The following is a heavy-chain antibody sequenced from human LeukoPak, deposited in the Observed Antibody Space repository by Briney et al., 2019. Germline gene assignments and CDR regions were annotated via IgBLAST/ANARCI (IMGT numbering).Heavy chain of an antibody. CDR3: ARGYDFWSGYYRARYYYYMDV. V-gene: IGHV4-34*01. J-gene: IGHJ6*03. D-gene: IGHD3-3*01. CDR1: GGSFSGYY. Sequence: SETLSLTCAVYGGSFSGYYWSWIRQPPGKGLEWIGEINHSGSTNYNPSLKSRVTISVDTSKNQFSLKLSFVTAADTDVYYCARGYDFWSGYYRARYYYYMDVWGKGTTVTVSS. CDR2: INHSGST.